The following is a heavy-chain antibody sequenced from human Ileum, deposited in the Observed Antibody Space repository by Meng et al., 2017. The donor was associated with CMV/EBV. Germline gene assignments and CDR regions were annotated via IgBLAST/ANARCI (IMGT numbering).Heavy chain of an antibody. D-gene: IGHD6-13*01. Sequence: GGSLRLSCATSGFTFSSYWMHWVRQAPGKGLVWVSHINSDGSSTSYADSVKGRFTISRDNAKNTLYLQMNSLRAEDTAVYYCARGGYMNYWGQGTLVTGSS. CDR3: ARGGYMNY. V-gene: IGHV3-74*01. CDR2: INSDGSST. CDR1: GFTFSSYW. J-gene: IGHJ4*02.